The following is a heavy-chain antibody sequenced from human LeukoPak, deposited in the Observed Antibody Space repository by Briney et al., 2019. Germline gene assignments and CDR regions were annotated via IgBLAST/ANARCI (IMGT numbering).Heavy chain of an antibody. J-gene: IGHJ2*01. CDR3: ARGREGAKTRYFDL. Sequence: PGVSLRLSCAASGFTFSSHAMHWVRQAPGKGLECVSTISDSGDSIYYAEPEKGRFSVSRDNPKNTLYLKMDSLRPEDVAVYYCARGREGAKTRYFDLWGRGTLVAVSS. D-gene: IGHD1-26*01. CDR1: GFTFSSHA. V-gene: IGHV3-64*02. CDR2: ISDSGDSI.